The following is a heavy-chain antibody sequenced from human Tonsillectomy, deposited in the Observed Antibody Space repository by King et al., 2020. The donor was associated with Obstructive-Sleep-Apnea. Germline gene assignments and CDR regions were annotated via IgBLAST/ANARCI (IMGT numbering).Heavy chain of an antibody. D-gene: IGHD2-2*01. V-gene: IGHV4-31*03. CDR1: GGSISSGGYY. Sequence: PLQESGPGLVKPSQTLSLTCTVSGGSISSGGYYWSWIRQPPGMGLEWIGYINYSGSTYYNPSLKSRVTISVDTSKNQFSLKLTSVTAADTAVYYCAGLTPAAMGGNWFDPWGQGTLVTVSS. CDR2: INYSGST. CDR3: AGLTPAAMGGNWFDP. J-gene: IGHJ5*02.